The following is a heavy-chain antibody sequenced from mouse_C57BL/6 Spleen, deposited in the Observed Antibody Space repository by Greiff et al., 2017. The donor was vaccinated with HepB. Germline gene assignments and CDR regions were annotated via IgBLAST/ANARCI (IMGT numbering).Heavy chain of an antibody. CDR2: IYPGSGST. J-gene: IGHJ4*01. CDR1: GYTFTSYW. D-gene: IGHD2-10*02. V-gene: IGHV1-55*01. CDR3: AKYGNLYYYAMDY. Sequence: QVQLQQPGAELVKPGASVKMSCKASGYTFTSYWITWVKQRPGQGLEWMGDIYPGSGSTNYNEKFKSKATLTVDTSSSTAYMQLSSLTSEDSAVYYCAKYGNLYYYAMDYWGQGTSVTVSS.